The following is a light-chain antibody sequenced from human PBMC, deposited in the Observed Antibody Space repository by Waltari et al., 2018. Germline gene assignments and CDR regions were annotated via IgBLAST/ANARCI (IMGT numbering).Light chain of an antibody. CDR3: RQSYSTPT. CDR1: QSISSY. V-gene: IGKV1-39*01. Sequence: DIQMTQSPSSLSASVGDRVTITCRASQSISSYLNWYPQKPGKAPKLLIYAASSLQSGVPSRFSGSGSGTDFTLTISSLQPEDFATYYCRQSYSTPTFGQGTKVEIK. CDR2: AAS. J-gene: IGKJ1*01.